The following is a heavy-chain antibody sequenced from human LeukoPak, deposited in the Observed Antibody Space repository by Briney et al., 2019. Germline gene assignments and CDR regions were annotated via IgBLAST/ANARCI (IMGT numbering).Heavy chain of an antibody. CDR1: GGSISSSSYY. CDR3: ARHVDGYNSIDY. Sequence: PSETLSLTCTVSGGSISSSSYYWGWIRQPPGKGLEWIGSIYYSGSTYYNPSLKSRVTISVDTSKNQFPLKLSSVTAADTAVYYCARHVDGYNSIDYWGQGTLVTVSS. J-gene: IGHJ4*02. CDR2: IYYSGST. D-gene: IGHD5-24*01. V-gene: IGHV4-39*01.